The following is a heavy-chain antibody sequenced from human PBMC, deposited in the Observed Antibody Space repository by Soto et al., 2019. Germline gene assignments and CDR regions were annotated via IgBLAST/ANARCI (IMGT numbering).Heavy chain of an antibody. CDR2: IIPILGTA. J-gene: IGHJ4*02. CDR3: ATDPSPSYSSSRPIDY. V-gene: IGHV1-69*13. CDR1: GGTFSAYA. D-gene: IGHD6-6*01. Sequence: AAVKVSCKASGGTFSAYAITWVRQAPGQGLEWMGGIIPILGTANYAQKFQGRVTITADESTSTAYMELSSLRSEDTAVYYCATDPSPSYSSSRPIDYWGQGTLVTVSS.